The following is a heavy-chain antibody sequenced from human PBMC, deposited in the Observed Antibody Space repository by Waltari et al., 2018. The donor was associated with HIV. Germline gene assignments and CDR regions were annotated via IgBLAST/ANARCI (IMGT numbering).Heavy chain of an antibody. V-gene: IGHV1-18*01. CDR2: IGGYNDNT. J-gene: IGHJ6*02. CDR1: GYIFTNYG. CDR3: ARGLGGSDYYGVDV. Sequence: QVHLVQSGAEVKMPGASVRVSCKTSGYIFTNYGVSWVRQAPGQGLEWLGWIGGYNDNTNYAQRLHGIGNLTTDTSTSTAYMEMRSLRSDYTAVYYCARGLGGSDYYGVDVWGQGSTVTVS.